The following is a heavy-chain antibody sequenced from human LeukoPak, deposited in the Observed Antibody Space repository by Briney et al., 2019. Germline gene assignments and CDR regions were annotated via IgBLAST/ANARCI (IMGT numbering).Heavy chain of an antibody. CDR1: GGSFSGYY. Sequence: SETLSLTCAVYGGSFSGYYWSWIRQPPGKGLEWIGEINHSGSTNYNPSLKSRVTISVDTSKNQFSLKLSSVTAADTAVYYCARDRRVVVITGAFDIWGQGTMVTVSS. J-gene: IGHJ3*02. CDR2: INHSGST. CDR3: ARDRRVVVITGAFDI. V-gene: IGHV4-34*01. D-gene: IGHD3-22*01.